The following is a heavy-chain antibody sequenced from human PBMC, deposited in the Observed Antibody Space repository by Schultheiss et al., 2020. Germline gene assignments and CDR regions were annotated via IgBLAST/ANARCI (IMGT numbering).Heavy chain of an antibody. CDR1: GFTFSSYA. D-gene: IGHD3-10*01. J-gene: IGHJ6*02. CDR2: ISSNGGST. V-gene: IGHV3-64*04. CDR3: ARDQRTGGAVGQTYYYYGMDV. Sequence: GGSLRLSCAASGFTFSSYAMHWVRQAPGKGLEYVSAISSNGGSTYYADSVKGRFTISRDNSKNTLYLQMNSLRAEDTAVYYCARDQRTGGAVGQTYYYYGMDVWGQGTTVTVSS.